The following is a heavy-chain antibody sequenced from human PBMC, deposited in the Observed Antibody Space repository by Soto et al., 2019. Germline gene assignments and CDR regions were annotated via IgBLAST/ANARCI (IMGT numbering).Heavy chain of an antibody. CDR3: ARDVIGYSGYDWSAFDI. CDR2: IYSGGST. Sequence: GGSLRLSCAASGFTVSSNYMSWVRQAPGKGLEWVSVIYSGGSTYYADSVKGRFTISRDNSKNTLYLQMNSLRAEDTAVYYCARDVIGYSGYDWSAFDIWGQGTMVTVSS. CDR1: GFTVSSNY. D-gene: IGHD5-12*01. V-gene: IGHV3-66*01. J-gene: IGHJ3*02.